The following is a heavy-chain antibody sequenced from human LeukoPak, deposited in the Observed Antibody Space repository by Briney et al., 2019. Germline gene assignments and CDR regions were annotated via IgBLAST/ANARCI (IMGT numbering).Heavy chain of an antibody. Sequence: GASVKVSCKASGYTSNSYNINWVRQAPGQGLEWMGWISAYNGNTKYADNFQGRVTMTTDTSTGTGYMELRSLRSDDTALYYCARSLYCSDGSCRGDVWGQGTTVTVSS. CDR3: ARSLYCSDGSCRGDV. V-gene: IGHV1-18*01. D-gene: IGHD2-15*01. CDR1: GYTSNSYN. CDR2: ISAYNGNT. J-gene: IGHJ6*02.